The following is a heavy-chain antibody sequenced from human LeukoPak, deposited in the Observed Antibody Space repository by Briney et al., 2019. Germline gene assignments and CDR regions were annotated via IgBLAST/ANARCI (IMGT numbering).Heavy chain of an antibody. CDR1: GGSISSHY. Sequence: PSETLSLTCRVSGGSISSHYWSWIRQPPGKGLEWIGYIYYSGSTNYNPSLKSRVTISVDTSKNQFSLKLSSVTAADTAVYYCARAMGGYYGSGSYWSYYMDVWGKGTTVTVSS. V-gene: IGHV4-59*11. D-gene: IGHD3-10*01. CDR2: IYYSGST. J-gene: IGHJ6*03. CDR3: ARAMGGYYGSGSYWSYYMDV.